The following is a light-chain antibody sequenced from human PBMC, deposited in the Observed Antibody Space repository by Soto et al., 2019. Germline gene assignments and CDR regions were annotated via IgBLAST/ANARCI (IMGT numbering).Light chain of an antibody. CDR1: QGISSA. CDR2: DAF. Sequence: AIKLTQSPSSLSASVGDRVTITCRASQGISSALAWYQQKPGRAPKLLISDAFNLESGVPSSFSGSGSWTDFTLSISRLQPEDFATYYCHQFNNYSFTFVPVTKVDIK. V-gene: IGKV1D-13*01. CDR3: HQFNNYSFT. J-gene: IGKJ3*01.